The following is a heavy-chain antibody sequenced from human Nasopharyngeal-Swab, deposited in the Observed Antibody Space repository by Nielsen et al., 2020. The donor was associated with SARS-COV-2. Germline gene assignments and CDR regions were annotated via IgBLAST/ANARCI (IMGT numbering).Heavy chain of an antibody. Sequence: GESLKISCAASGFTFSSYGMHWVRQAPGKGLEWVAVIWYDGSNKYYADSVKGRFTISRDNSKNTLYLQMNSLRAEDTAVYYCARGRTSGYSYGFYFDYWGQGTLATVSS. V-gene: IGHV3-33*01. D-gene: IGHD5-18*01. CDR1: GFTFSSYG. CDR3: ARGRTSGYSYGFYFDY. J-gene: IGHJ4*02. CDR2: IWYDGSNK.